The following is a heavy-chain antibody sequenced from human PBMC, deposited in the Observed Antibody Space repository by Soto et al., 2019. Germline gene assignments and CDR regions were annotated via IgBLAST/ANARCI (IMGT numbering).Heavy chain of an antibody. CDR2: INHSGST. D-gene: IGHD2-2*01. J-gene: IGHJ6*02. V-gene: IGHV4-34*01. Sequence: SETLSLTCAVYGGSFSGYYWSWIRQPPGKGLEWIGEINHSGSTNYNPSLKSRVTISVDTSKNQFSLKLSSVTAEDTAVYYCARSPYQLLPSTFYYYYSMDVWGQGTTVS. CDR3: ARSPYQLLPSTFYYYYSMDV. CDR1: GGSFSGYY.